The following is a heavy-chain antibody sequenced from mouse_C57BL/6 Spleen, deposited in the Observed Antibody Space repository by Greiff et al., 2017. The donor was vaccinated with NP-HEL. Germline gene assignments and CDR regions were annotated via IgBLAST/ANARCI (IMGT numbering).Heavy chain of an antibody. D-gene: IGHD1-1*01. J-gene: IGHJ4*01. CDR1: GYSFTDYN. V-gene: IGHV1-39*01. Sequence: VQLQQSGPKLVKPGASVKISCKASGYSFTDYNMNWVKQSNGKSLEWIGVINPNYGTTSYNQKFKGKATLTVDQSSSTAYMQLNSLTSEDSAVYYCARRGYYGSSYAMDYWGQGTSVTVSS. CDR3: ARRGYYGSSYAMDY. CDR2: INPNYGTT.